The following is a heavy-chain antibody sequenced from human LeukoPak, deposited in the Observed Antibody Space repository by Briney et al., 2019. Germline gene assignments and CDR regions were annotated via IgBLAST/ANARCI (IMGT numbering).Heavy chain of an antibody. D-gene: IGHD3-22*01. CDR1: GFTFSSYA. CDR2: ISYDGSNK. J-gene: IGHJ4*02. CDR3: AREGYYYDSSGYYPFDY. V-gene: IGHV3-30-3*01. Sequence: GGSLRLSCAASGFTFSSYAMHWVRQAPGKGLEWVAVISYDGSNKYYADSVKGRFTISRDNSKNTPYLQMNSLRAEDTAVYYCAREGYYYDSSGYYPFDYWGQGTLVTVSS.